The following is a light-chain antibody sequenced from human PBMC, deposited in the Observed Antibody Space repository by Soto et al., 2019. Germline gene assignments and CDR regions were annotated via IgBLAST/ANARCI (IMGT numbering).Light chain of an antibody. V-gene: IGKV3-20*01. CDR1: QSVSSSY. J-gene: IGKJ3*01. Sequence: EIVLTQSPGTLSLSPGERATLSCRASQSVSSSYLAWYQQKPGQAPRLLIYGASSRATGIPDRFSGSGSGTDFTLTISRLEPEDFAVYYCQQYASSPVFTFGPGTKVAIK. CDR2: GAS. CDR3: QQYASSPVFT.